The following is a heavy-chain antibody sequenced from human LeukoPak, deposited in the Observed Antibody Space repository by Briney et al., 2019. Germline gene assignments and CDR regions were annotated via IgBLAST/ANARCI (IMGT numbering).Heavy chain of an antibody. D-gene: IGHD2-21*02. CDR2: IRYDGSNK. J-gene: IGHJ5*02. Sequence: GGSLRLSCAASGFTFSRYGMHWVREAPGKGLEWVAFIRYDGSNKYYADSVKGRVTISRDNSKNTLYLQMNSLRAEDTSVYYCAKAYEPIVVVTQRDNWFDPWGQGTLVTVSS. CDR1: GFTFSRYG. CDR3: AKAYEPIVVVTQRDNWFDP. V-gene: IGHV3-30*02.